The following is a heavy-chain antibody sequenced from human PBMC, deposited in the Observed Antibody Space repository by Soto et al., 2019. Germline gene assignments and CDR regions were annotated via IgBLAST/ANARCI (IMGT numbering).Heavy chain of an antibody. CDR1: GFVFSMYW. V-gene: IGHV3-74*01. J-gene: IGHJ4*02. Sequence: EVQLVESGGGLVQPGGSLRLSCAASGFVFSMYWMHWVRQAPGKGLEWVSRISDDGSTIHYADSVKGRFSISRDNAQNILFLEMTALRDDDTAVYYWVRGPRPSSVGPGAFWGQGSPVTVSS. CDR3: VRGPRPSSVGPGAF. CDR2: ISDDGSTI. D-gene: IGHD2-21*01.